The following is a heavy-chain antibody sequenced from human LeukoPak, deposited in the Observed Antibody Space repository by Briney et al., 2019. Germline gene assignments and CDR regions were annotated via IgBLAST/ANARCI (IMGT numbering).Heavy chain of an antibody. CDR1: GVSISSCGYY. CDR3: ARVLVSGRVWYFDY. J-gene: IGHJ4*02. CDR2: IYYSGSN. D-gene: IGHD3-10*01. V-gene: IGHV4-31*03. Sequence: TPSQTLSLTCTVSGVSISSCGYYWSWIRQHPGKGLEWIGYIYYSGSNYYNPSLQIRVTISVDTSNNQFSLKLSSVTAADTAVYYCARVLVSGRVWYFDYWGQGTLVTVSS.